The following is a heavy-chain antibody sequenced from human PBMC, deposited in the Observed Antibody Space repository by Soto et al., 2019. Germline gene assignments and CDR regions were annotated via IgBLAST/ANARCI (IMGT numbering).Heavy chain of an antibody. D-gene: IGHD2-8*01. V-gene: IGHV3-9*01. CDR2: ISWNGDSI. CDR3: PKENRVHAIGRDYYGMEV. Sequence: PGGPLRISCAASGFTFDHYAMNWVRQAPGKCLQWVSGISWNGDSIGYADSVKGRFTISRDNAENSLYLQMNSLRAEDTALYYCPKENRVHAIGRDYYGMEVWGQGTTLTVSS. CDR1: GFTFDHYA. J-gene: IGHJ6*02.